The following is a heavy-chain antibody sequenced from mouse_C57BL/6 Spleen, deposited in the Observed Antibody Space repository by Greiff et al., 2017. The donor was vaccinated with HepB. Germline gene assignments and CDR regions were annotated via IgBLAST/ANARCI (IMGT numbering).Heavy chain of an antibody. CDR1: GYAFSSSW. Sequence: QVHVKQSGPELVKPGASVKISCKASGYAFSSSWMNWVKQRPGKGLEWIGRIYPGDGDTNYNGKFKGKATLTADKSSSTAYMQLSSLTSEDSAVYFCARRTTVVEGYFDYWGQGTTLTVSS. V-gene: IGHV1-82*01. CDR2: IYPGDGDT. J-gene: IGHJ2*01. CDR3: ARRTTVVEGYFDY. D-gene: IGHD1-1*01.